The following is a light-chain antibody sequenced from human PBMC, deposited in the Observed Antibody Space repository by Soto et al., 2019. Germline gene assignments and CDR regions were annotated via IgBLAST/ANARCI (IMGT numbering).Light chain of an antibody. CDR2: GAS. CDR1: HGVDNY. V-gene: IGKV3-20*01. Sequence: EIVLTQSPGTLSLSPGERVTLSCRASHGVDNYLAWYQHKPVQAPRLIIYGASNRAAGVPDRFSGSGFGTDFTLTISKLEPDDFAVYYCRQYGVSPLTFGQGTKVEIK. CDR3: RQYGVSPLT. J-gene: IGKJ1*01.